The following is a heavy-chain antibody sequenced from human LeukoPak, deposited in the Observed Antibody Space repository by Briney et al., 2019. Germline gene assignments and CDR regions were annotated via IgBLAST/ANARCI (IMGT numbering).Heavy chain of an antibody. Sequence: PGGSLRLSCAASGFTFSSYWMSWVRQAPGKGLEWVANIKQDGSEKYYVDSVKGRFTTSRDNAKNSLYLQMNSLRAEDTAVYYCAREYCSGGSCYYFDYWGQGTLVTVSS. CDR2: IKQDGSEK. J-gene: IGHJ4*02. CDR3: AREYCSGGSCYYFDY. D-gene: IGHD2-15*01. CDR1: GFTFSSYW. V-gene: IGHV3-7*01.